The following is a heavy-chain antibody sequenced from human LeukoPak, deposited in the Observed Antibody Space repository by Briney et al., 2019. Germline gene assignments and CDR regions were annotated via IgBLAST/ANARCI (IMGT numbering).Heavy chain of an antibody. D-gene: IGHD1-26*01. Sequence: PGGSLRLSCTGSGFIFGDYAMNWVRQAPGKALEWVGVIRSKAYGGTAEYAASVKGRFTISRDDSKSIAYLQMSSLKTEDTAVYYCTSDEGEDTSYWGQGTLVTVSS. CDR2: IRSKAYGGTA. CDR3: TSDEGEDTSY. CDR1: GFIFGDYA. V-gene: IGHV3-49*04. J-gene: IGHJ4*02.